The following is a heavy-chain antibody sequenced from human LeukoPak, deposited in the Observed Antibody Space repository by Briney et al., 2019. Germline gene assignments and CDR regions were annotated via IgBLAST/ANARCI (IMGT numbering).Heavy chain of an antibody. CDR2: FDPEGGET. J-gene: IGHJ4*02. V-gene: IGHV1-24*01. Sequence: ASVKVSCKVSGYTLTELSMHWVRQAPGKGLEWLGGFDPEGGETVYAQKFQGRVTMTEDTSTDTAYMELSSLRSEDTAVYYCATEDYGVPFFDYWGQGTLVTVSS. D-gene: IGHD4-17*01. CDR3: ATEDYGVPFFDY. CDR1: GYTLTELS.